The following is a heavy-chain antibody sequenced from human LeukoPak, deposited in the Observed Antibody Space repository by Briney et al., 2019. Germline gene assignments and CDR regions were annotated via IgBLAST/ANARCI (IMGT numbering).Heavy chain of an antibody. J-gene: IGHJ6*02. Sequence: GGSLRLSCAASGFTFSNYAMNWVRQAPGKGLEWVSTISSSGGSAFYADSLKGRFTISRDNSKNTLYLQMNSLRAEDTAVYYCAREYYYDSSGYYYYYGMDVWGQGTTVTVSS. CDR2: ISSSGGSA. CDR1: GFTFSNYA. D-gene: IGHD3-22*01. CDR3: AREYYYDSSGYYYYYGMDV. V-gene: IGHV3-23*01.